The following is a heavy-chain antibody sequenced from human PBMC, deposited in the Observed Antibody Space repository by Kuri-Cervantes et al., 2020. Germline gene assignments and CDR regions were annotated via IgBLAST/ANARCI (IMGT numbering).Heavy chain of an antibody. V-gene: IGHV4-34*01. CDR2: INHSGST. J-gene: IGHJ4*02. Sequence: ESLKISCAASGFTFSFYAMHWIRQPPGKGLEWIGEINHSGSTNYNPSLKSRVTISEDTSKNQFSLKLSSVTAADTAMYYCAKGSPKSSYGSGSPYYFDYWGQGTLVTVSS. D-gene: IGHD3-10*01. CDR1: GFTFSFYA. CDR3: AKGSPKSSYGSGSPYYFDY.